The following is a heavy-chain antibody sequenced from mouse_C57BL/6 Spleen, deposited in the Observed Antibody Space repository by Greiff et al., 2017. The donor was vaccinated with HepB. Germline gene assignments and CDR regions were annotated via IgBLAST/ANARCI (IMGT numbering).Heavy chain of an antibody. J-gene: IGHJ1*03. V-gene: IGHV1-4*01. CDR3: ARSLNGYFDV. CDR2: INPSSGYT. CDR1: GYTFTSYT. Sequence: QVQLKQSGAELARPGASVKMSCKASGYTFTSYTMHWVKQRPGQGLEWIGYINPSSGYTKYNQKFKDKATLTADKSSSTAYMQLSSLTSEDSAVYYCARSLNGYFDVWGTGTTVTVSS.